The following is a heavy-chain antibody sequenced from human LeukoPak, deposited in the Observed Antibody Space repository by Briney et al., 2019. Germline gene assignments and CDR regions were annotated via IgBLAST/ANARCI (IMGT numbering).Heavy chain of an antibody. CDR1: GFSLSSSEVG. Sequence: SGPTLVNPTQTLTLTCTFSGFSLSSSEVGVGWIRQPPGKALEWLALIYWDDDKRYSPSLKSRLTITKDTSKYQVVLTMTNMDPVDTATYYCAYRDVGDDTFDYWGQGTLVTVSS. CDR3: AYRDVGDDTFDY. CDR2: IYWDDDK. J-gene: IGHJ4*02. V-gene: IGHV2-5*02. D-gene: IGHD2-21*02.